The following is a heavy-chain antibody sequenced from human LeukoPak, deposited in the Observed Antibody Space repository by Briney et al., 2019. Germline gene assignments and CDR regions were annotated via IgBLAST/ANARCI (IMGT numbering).Heavy chain of an antibody. V-gene: IGHV4-59*01. D-gene: IGHD6-13*01. CDR2: IYYSGST. CDR1: GGSISSYY. J-gene: IGHJ4*02. Sequence: SETLSLTCTVSGGSISSYYWSWIRQPPGKGLEWIGYIYYSGSTNYNPSPKSRVTISVDTSKNQFSLKLSSVTAADTAVYYCARSDKPGYSSSWYFDYWGQGTLVTVSS. CDR3: ARSDKPGYSSSWYFDY.